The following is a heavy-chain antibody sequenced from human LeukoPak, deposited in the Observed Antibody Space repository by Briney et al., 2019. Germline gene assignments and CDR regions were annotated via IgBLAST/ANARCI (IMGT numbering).Heavy chain of an antibody. D-gene: IGHD1-26*01. J-gene: IGHJ4*02. Sequence: QPGGSLRLSCAASGFTFSSYGMHWVRQAPGKGLEWVAFIRYDGSNKYYADSVKGRFTISRDNAKNSLYLQMNSLRAEDMALYYCAKAELKWELPGVFGFDYWGQGTLVTVSS. CDR2: IRYDGSNK. V-gene: IGHV3-30*02. CDR1: GFTFSSYG. CDR3: AKAELKWELPGVFGFDY.